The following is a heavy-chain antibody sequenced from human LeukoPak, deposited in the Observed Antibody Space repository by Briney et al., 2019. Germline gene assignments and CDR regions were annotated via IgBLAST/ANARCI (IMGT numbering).Heavy chain of an antibody. CDR1: GFTFSSYS. CDR3: ARVATSGY. Sequence: GGSLRLSCAASGFTFSSYSMNWVRQAPGKGLEWVSSISSSSTDKYYVDSVKGRFTISRDNAKNSLYLQMNSLRAEDTAVSYCARVATSGYWGQGTLVTVSS. CDR2: ISSSSTDK. D-gene: IGHD7-27*01. V-gene: IGHV3-21*01. J-gene: IGHJ4*02.